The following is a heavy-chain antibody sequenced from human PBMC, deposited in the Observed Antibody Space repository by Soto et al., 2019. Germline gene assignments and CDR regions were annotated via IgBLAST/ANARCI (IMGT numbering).Heavy chain of an antibody. J-gene: IGHJ4*02. CDR2: IYHSGST. Sequence: SETLSLTCAVSGGSISSSNWWSGVRQPPGKGLEGIGEIYHSGSTNYNPSLKSRVTISVDKSKNQFSLKLSSVTAADTAVYYRAIGEVYGSGSYGRDYWGQGTLVTVSS. V-gene: IGHV4-4*02. D-gene: IGHD3-10*01. CDR1: GGSISSSNW. CDR3: AIGEVYGSGSYGRDY.